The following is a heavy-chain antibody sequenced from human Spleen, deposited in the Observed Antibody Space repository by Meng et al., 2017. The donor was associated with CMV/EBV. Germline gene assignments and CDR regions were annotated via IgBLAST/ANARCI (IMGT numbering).Heavy chain of an antibody. CDR2: IIPILGIA. D-gene: IGHD3-10*01. CDR1: GYTFNRYS. J-gene: IGHJ4*02. Sequence: SVKVSCKASGYTFNRYSISWVRQAPGQGLEWMGGIIPILGIANYAQKFQGRVTITADKSTSTAYMELSSLRSEDTAVYYCASESPYGSGSYYNPPLGYWGQGTLVTVSS. CDR3: ASESPYGSGSYYNPPLGY. V-gene: IGHV1-69*10.